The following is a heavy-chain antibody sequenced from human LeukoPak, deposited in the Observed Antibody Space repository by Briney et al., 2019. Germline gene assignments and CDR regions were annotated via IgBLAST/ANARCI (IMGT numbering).Heavy chain of an antibody. CDR2: IYYSGST. Sequence: SETLSLTCTVSGGSISNYYWSWFRQPPGKRLEWIASIYYSGSTNYNPSLKSRVTISVDTSKNQFSLKLSSVTAADTAVYYCARYRRDSSGYYYAGDWFDPWGQGTLVTVSS. CDR3: ARYRRDSSGYYYAGDWFDP. CDR1: GGSISNYY. J-gene: IGHJ5*02. V-gene: IGHV4-59*01. D-gene: IGHD3-22*01.